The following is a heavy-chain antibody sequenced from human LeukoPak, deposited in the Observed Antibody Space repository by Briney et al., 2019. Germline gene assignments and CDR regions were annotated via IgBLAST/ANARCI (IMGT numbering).Heavy chain of an antibody. CDR1: GGSISSGGYY. CDR3: ARDLRLAYCGGDCYSNYYYYYGMDV. V-gene: IGHV4-31*03. D-gene: IGHD2-21*02. CDR2: IYYSEST. Sequence: KSSETLSLTCTVSGGSISSGGYYWSWIRQHPGKGLEWIGYIYYSESTYYNPSLKSRVTISVDTSKNQFSLKLSSVTAADTAVYYCARDLRLAYCGGDCYSNYYYYYGMDVWGQGTTVTVSS. J-gene: IGHJ6*02.